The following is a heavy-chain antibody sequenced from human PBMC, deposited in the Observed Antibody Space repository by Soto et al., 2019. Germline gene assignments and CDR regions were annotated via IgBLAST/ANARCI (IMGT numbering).Heavy chain of an antibody. CDR3: ARGSRRTFDY. V-gene: IGHV3-21*01. Sequence: EVQLVESGGGLVKPGGSLRLSCAASGFTFRDFTMNWVRQAPGKGLQWVSSISSGGSFISYADSVRGRFTISRDNAKNSLYLQVDSLRAEDTAVFFCARGSRRTFDYWGQGTLVTVSS. CDR1: GFTFRDFT. D-gene: IGHD1-26*01. CDR2: ISSGGSFI. J-gene: IGHJ4*02.